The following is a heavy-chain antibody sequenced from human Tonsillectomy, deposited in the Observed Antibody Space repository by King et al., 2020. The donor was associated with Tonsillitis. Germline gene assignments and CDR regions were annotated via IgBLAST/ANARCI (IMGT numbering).Heavy chain of an antibody. Sequence: QLQESGPGLVKPSQTLSLTRTVSGGSISSGSYYWNWIRRPAGKGLEWIGRIHSSGTTTYSPSLTSRLTISMDTSKNQFSLTLTSVTAADTAVYYCAGQLDLATIIDYWGQGTLVTVSS. CDR1: GGSISSGSYY. CDR3: AGQLDLATIIDY. CDR2: IHSSGTT. D-gene: IGHD5-24*01. J-gene: IGHJ4*02. V-gene: IGHV4-61*02.